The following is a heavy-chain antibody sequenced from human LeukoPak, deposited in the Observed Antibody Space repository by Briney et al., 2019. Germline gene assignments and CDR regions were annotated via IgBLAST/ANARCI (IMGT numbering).Heavy chain of an antibody. CDR2: INHSGST. J-gene: IGHJ4*02. D-gene: IGHD5-24*01. V-gene: IGHV4-34*01. CDR3: ARGRDPY. CDR1: GGSFSGYY. Sequence: SETLSLTCAVYGGSFSGYYCTCIRQPPGRGLEWIGEINHSGSTNYNPSLKSRVTISVDTSKSQFSLKLNSVTAADTAMYYCARGRDPYWGQGTLVTVSS.